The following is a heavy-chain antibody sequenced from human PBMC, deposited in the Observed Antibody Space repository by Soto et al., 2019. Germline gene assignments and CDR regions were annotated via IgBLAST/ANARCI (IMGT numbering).Heavy chain of an antibody. CDR3: ARDLRGHYGP. D-gene: IGHD4-17*01. J-gene: IGHJ3*01. CDR1: GFNFRNFN. CDR2: VSGSSSYI. V-gene: IGHV3-21*06. Sequence: GGSLRLSCEGSGFNFRNFNMIWVRQAPGKGLEWVSSVSGSSSYIYYADSVKGRFTVSRDNANNLVFLQMNGLRPEDTAMYYCARDLRGHYGPWGQGTMVTV.